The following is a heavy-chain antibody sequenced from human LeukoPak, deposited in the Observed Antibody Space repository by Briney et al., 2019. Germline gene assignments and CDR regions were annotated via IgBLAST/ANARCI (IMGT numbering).Heavy chain of an antibody. V-gene: IGHV3-30*02. D-gene: IGHD2-2*01. Sequence: GGSLRLSCAASGFTFSRYGMHWVRQAPGKGLEWVAFILYDGSNKYYADSVKGRFTISRDNAKNSLYLQMNSLRAEDTAVYYCAREAYCSTTSCLLGGYYYYYMDVWGKGTTVTVSS. CDR1: GFTFSRYG. CDR2: ILYDGSNK. CDR3: AREAYCSTTSCLLGGYYYYYMDV. J-gene: IGHJ6*03.